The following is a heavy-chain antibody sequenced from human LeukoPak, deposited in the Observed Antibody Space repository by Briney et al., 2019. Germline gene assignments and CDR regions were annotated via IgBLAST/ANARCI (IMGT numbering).Heavy chain of an antibody. V-gene: IGHV4-59*01. CDR3: ARERPSLRYCSGGSCLGHMDV. D-gene: IGHD2-15*01. CDR1: GGSISSYY. J-gene: IGHJ6*03. Sequence: SETLSLTCTVSGGSISSYYWSWIRQPPGKGLEWIGYIYYSGSTNYNPPLKSRVTISVDTSKNQFSLKLSSVTAADTAVYYCARERPSLRYCSGGSCLGHMDVWGKGTTVTVS. CDR2: IYYSGST.